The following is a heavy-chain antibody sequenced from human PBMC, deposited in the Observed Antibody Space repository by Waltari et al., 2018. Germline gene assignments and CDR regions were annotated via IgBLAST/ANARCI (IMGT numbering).Heavy chain of an antibody. V-gene: IGHV3-53*02. Sequence: EVQMVETGGGLIQPGGSLRLPCAVSGFTVHSKYMSWVRQAPGKGLEWVSVLYSGGSTFYADSVKGRFSISREISKNTLYLQMNSLRAEDTAVYYCARDRPFDLWGRGTLVTVSS. CDR3: ARDRPFDL. CDR1: GFTVHSKY. J-gene: IGHJ2*01. CDR2: LYSGGST.